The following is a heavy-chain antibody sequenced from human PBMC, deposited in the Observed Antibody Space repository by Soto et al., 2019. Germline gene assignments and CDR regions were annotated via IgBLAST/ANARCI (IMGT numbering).Heavy chain of an antibody. CDR1: GITFSSCS. CDR3: AKYCSSDVCFDY. Sequence: GGSLRLSCASSGITFSSCSMNWVRQAPGKGLEWVSFISGSGDTKYYADSVKGRFTISRDNAKNSLYLQMSSLRDEDTAVYYCAKYCSSDVCFDYWGQGTLVTVSS. CDR2: ISGSGDTK. D-gene: IGHD2-8*01. J-gene: IGHJ4*02. V-gene: IGHV3-48*02.